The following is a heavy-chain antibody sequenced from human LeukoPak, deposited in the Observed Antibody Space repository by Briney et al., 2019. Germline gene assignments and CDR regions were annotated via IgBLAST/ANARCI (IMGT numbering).Heavy chain of an antibody. J-gene: IGHJ4*02. CDR1: GFTFSNYA. CDR3: AKDGGLWVSAHWGDS. D-gene: IGHD7-27*01. V-gene: IGHV3-23*01. CDR2: ISGGGGST. Sequence: GGSLRLSYAASGFTFSNYAMSWVRQAPGKGLEWVSTISGGGGSTYYADSVKGRFTVSRDNSKNTLYLQMNSLRAEDTAVYYCAKDGGLWVSAHWGDSWGRGTLVTVSS.